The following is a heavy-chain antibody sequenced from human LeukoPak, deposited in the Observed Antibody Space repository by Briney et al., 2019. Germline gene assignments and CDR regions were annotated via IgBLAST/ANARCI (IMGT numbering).Heavy chain of an antibody. Sequence: SETLSLTCTVSGGSISSYYWSWIRQPPGKGLEWIGYIYYSGSTNYNPSLKSRVTISVDTSKNPFSLKLSSVTAADTAVYYCARHSGSYYFDYWGQGTLVTVSS. D-gene: IGHD1-26*01. CDR2: IYYSGST. V-gene: IGHV4-59*08. J-gene: IGHJ4*02. CDR1: GGSISSYY. CDR3: ARHSGSYYFDY.